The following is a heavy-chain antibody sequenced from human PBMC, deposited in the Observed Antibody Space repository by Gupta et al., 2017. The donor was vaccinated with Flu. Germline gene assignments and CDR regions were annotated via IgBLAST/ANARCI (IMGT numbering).Heavy chain of an antibody. D-gene: IGHD3-10*01. J-gene: IGHJ3*02. V-gene: IGHV3-33*01. CDR1: GFTFSSYG. CDR3: ARDGGQLDDAFDI. Sequence: QVQLVASGGGVVQPGRSLSLSCAAFGFTFSSYGINWVRQAPGKGLEWVAVIWYDGSNKYYADSVKGRFTISRDNSKNTLYLQMNSLRAEDTAVYYCARDGGQLDDAFDIWGQGTMVTVSS. CDR2: IWYDGSNK.